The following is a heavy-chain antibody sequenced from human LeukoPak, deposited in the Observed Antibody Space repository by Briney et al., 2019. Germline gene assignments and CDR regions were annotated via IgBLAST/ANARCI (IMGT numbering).Heavy chain of an antibody. Sequence: PGRSLRLSCAASGFTVSSNFMSWVRQAPGKGLEWFSVIYSGGSTYYADYVKGRFTVSRDNSKNTLFLQMNSLRAEDTAVYYCATHDQVSGTYYGYWGQGTLVTVSS. CDR2: IYSGGST. CDR3: ATHDQVSGTYYGY. CDR1: GFTVSSNF. V-gene: IGHV3-53*01. J-gene: IGHJ4*02. D-gene: IGHD3-10*01.